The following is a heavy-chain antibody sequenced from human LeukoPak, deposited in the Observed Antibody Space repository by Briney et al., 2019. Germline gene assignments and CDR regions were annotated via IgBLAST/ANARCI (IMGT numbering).Heavy chain of an antibody. V-gene: IGHV6-1*01. D-gene: IGHD6-13*01. Sequence: SQTLSLTSAISGDSVSINTAAWNWIRQSPPRGLEWLGRTYYRYKWYNDYAVSVKSRITIHPDTSKNQFSLQLNSVTPEDTAVYYCAGGYRSSWFDYWRQGTLVTVSS. CDR1: GDSVSINTAA. CDR2: TYYRYKWYN. J-gene: IGHJ4*01. CDR3: AGGYRSSWFDY.